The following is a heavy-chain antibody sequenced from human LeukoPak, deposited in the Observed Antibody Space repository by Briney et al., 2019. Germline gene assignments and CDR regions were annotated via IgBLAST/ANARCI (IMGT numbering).Heavy chain of an antibody. V-gene: IGHV1-8*03. D-gene: IGHD6-13*01. CDR2: MNPNSGNT. Sequence: ASVKVSCKASGYTFTSYDINWVRQATGQGLEWIGWMNPNSGNTGYAQKFQGRVTITRNTSISTAYMELSSLRSEDTAVYYCARGGIAAAGTSDYWGQGTLVTVSS. CDR1: GYTFTSYD. J-gene: IGHJ4*02. CDR3: ARGGIAAAGTSDY.